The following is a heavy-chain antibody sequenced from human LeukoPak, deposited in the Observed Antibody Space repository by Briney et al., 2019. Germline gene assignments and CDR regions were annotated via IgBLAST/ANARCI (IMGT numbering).Heavy chain of an antibody. V-gene: IGHV4-39*01. D-gene: IGHD1-14*01. CDR1: GGSISSSSYY. CDR3: ARRGGLLAPDFDP. Sequence: SETLSLTCTVSGGSISSSSYYWGWIRQPPGEGLEWIGSIYYSGSTYYNPSLKSRVTISVDTSKNQFSLKLSSVTAADTAVYYCARRGGLLAPDFDPWGQGTLVTVSS. J-gene: IGHJ5*02. CDR2: IYYSGST.